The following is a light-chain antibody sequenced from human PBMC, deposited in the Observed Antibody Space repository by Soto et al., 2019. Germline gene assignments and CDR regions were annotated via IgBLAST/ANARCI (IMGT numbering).Light chain of an antibody. CDR3: QHYGSSPGLT. CDR2: GAS. CDR1: RSLSSDY. V-gene: IGKV3-20*01. Sequence: IVLMQSPDTLSLSPGERATLSCRASRSLSSDYLAWYQQKPGQAPRLLIYGASSRATGIPDRFSASGSGTDFTLTISRLESEDSAVYYCQHYGSSPGLTFGGGTKVDIK. J-gene: IGKJ4*01.